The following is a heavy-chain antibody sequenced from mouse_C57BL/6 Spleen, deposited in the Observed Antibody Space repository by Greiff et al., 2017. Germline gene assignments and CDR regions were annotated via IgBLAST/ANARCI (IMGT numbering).Heavy chain of an antibody. D-gene: IGHD3-3*01. Sequence: EVMLVESGGGLVQSGRSLRLSCATSGFTFSDFYMEWVRQAPGKGLEWIAASRNKANDYTTEYSASVKGRFIVSRDTSQSILYLQMNALRAEDTAIYYCARDAGTLVFDVWGTGTTVTVSS. CDR1: GFTFSDFY. CDR3: ARDAGTLVFDV. V-gene: IGHV7-1*01. J-gene: IGHJ1*03. CDR2: SRNKANDYTT.